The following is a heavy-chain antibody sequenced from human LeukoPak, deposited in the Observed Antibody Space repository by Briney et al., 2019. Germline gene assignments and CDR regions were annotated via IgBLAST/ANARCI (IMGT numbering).Heavy chain of an antibody. J-gene: IGHJ4*02. CDR1: GLTFSSSA. CDR3: AKQLGYCSDGSCYFPY. Sequence: PGGSLRLSCAASGLTFSSSAMSWVRQAPGKGLEWVSAISNNGGYTYYADSVQGRFTISRDNSKSTLCLQMNNLRAEDTAVYYCAKQLGYCSDGSCYFPYWGQGTLVTVSS. V-gene: IGHV3-23*01. CDR2: ISNNGGYT. D-gene: IGHD2-15*01.